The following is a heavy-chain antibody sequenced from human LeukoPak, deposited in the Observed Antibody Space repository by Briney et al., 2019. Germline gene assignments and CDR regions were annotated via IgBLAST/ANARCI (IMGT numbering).Heavy chain of an antibody. Sequence: GASVKVSCKASGYTFTSYGISWVRQAPGQGLEWIGWISAYNGNTNYAQKLQGRVTMTTDTSTSTAYMELRSLRSDDTAVYYCARGVGIAAAPAPLDYWGQGTLVTVSS. D-gene: IGHD6-13*01. J-gene: IGHJ4*02. CDR1: GYTFTSYG. CDR2: ISAYNGNT. V-gene: IGHV1-18*01. CDR3: ARGVGIAAAPAPLDY.